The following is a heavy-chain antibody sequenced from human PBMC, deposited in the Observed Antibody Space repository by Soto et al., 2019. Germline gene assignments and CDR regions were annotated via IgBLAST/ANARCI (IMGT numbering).Heavy chain of an antibody. CDR2: IIPIFGTA. J-gene: IGHJ6*02. Sequence: GASVKVSCKASGGTFSSYAISWVRQAPGQGLEWMGGIIPIFGTANYAQKFQGRVTITADESTSTAYMELSSLRSEDTAVYYCARGEFEDDVIRYYYYGMDVWGQGTTVTVSS. CDR3: ARGEFEDDVIRYYYYGMDV. D-gene: IGHD3-16*01. V-gene: IGHV1-69*13. CDR1: GGTFSSYA.